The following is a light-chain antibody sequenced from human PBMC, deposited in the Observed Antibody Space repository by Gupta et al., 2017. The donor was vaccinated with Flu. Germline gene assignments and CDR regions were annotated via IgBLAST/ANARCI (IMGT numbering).Light chain of an antibody. Sequence: DMEMTQAPSSLSESVGDRVTIACRARQGIGNYLAWFQQKPGKAPKSLIYDASSVQSGVPSKFSGSGFGTDFTLTISSRQPEDFANYYCQHENSSPIAFGRGTQVDIK. V-gene: IGKV1-16*02. J-gene: IGKJ4*01. CDR1: QGIGNY. CDR2: DAS. CDR3: QHENSSPIA.